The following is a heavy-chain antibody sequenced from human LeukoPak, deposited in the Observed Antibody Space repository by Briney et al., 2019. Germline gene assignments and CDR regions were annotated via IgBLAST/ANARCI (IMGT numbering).Heavy chain of an antibody. V-gene: IGHV4-59*01. CDR3: ATRAGRNYYGMDV. CDR2: IHYTGTT. J-gene: IGHJ6*02. Sequence: SETLSLTCTVSGVSSSYYYWSWVWQPPGKGLEWIGYIHYTGTTNSNPSLESRVTISVDTSKNQFFLKLSSVTAADTAVYYCATRAGRNYYGMDVWGQGTTVTVPS. CDR1: GVSSSYYY.